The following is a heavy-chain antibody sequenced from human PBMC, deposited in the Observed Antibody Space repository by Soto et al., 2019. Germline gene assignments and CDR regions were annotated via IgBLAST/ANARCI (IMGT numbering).Heavy chain of an antibody. D-gene: IGHD4-17*01. CDR3: ARGNGDYYYFDY. CDR1: GFTFSSYS. V-gene: IGHV3-21*01. Sequence: EVQLVESGGGLVKPGGSLRLSCAASGFTFSSYSMNWVRQGPGKGLEWVSSISRSSTYIYYADSLKGRFTISRYNAKNSLYLQMNSVRAEDTAVYVCARGNGDYYYFDYWGQGALVTVSS. J-gene: IGHJ4*02. CDR2: ISRSSTYI.